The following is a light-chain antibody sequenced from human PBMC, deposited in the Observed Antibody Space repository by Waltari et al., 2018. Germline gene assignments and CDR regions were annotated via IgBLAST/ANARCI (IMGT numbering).Light chain of an antibody. Sequence: QSALPQPASVSGSPGQSITIPCTETSRDVWNYNVVSWYQHHPGKAPKLMIYEGNKRPAGVSDRFSGSKSGNRASLTISGLQAEDEADYYCCSYASSSGYVFGTGTEVTVL. CDR3: CSYASSSGYV. CDR1: SRDVWNYNV. V-gene: IGLV2-23*01. CDR2: EGN. J-gene: IGLJ1*01.